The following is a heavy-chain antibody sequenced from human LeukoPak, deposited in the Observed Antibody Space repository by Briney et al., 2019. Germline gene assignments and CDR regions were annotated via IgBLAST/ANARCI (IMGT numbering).Heavy chain of an antibody. J-gene: IGHJ4*02. CDR2: IYPGDSDT. CDR3: ARPHCGGDCYFDY. CDR1: GYSFTSYW. V-gene: IGHV5-51*01. Sequence: EALKISRKGSGYSFTSYWIGWVRQMPGKGLEWMGIIYPGDSDTRYSPSFQGQVTISADKSISTAYLQWSSLKAADTAMYYCARPHCGGDCYFDYWGQGTLVTVSS. D-gene: IGHD2-21*02.